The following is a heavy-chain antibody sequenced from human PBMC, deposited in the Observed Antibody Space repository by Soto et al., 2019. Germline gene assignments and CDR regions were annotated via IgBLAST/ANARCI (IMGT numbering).Heavy chain of an antibody. CDR1: GGTFSSYA. D-gene: IGHD2-21*02. CDR3: ARDSYCGGDCYRDRTDAFDI. V-gene: IGHV1-69*01. CDR2: IIPIFGTA. Sequence: QVQLVQSGAEVKKPGSSVKVSCKASGGTFSSYAISWVRQAPGQGLEWMGGIIPIFGTANYAQKFQGRVTITADESTSTAYMELSSLRSEDTAVYYCARDSYCGGDCYRDRTDAFDIWGQGTMVTVSS. J-gene: IGHJ3*02.